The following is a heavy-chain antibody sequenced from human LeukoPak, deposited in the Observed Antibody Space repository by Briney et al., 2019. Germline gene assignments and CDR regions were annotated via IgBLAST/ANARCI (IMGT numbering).Heavy chain of an antibody. CDR3: AKDLQQWLVRAFDI. D-gene: IGHD6-19*01. Sequence: GGSLRLSCAASGFTSSSYGMHWVRQAPGKGLEWVAVISYDGIDKYYADSVKGRFTISRDNSKNTLYLQMNSLRAEDTSVYYCAKDLQQWLVRAFDIWGQGTMVTVSS. CDR2: ISYDGIDK. J-gene: IGHJ3*02. V-gene: IGHV3-30*18. CDR1: GFTSSSYG.